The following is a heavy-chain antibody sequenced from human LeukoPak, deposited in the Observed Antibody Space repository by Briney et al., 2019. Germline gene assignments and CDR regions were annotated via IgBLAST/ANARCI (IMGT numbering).Heavy chain of an antibody. V-gene: IGHV1-2*06. CDR3: ARDKSVVRYFDWLFNY. CDR1: GYTFTGYY. J-gene: IGHJ4*02. CDR2: INPNSGGT. Sequence: ASVKVSSKASGYTFTGYYMHWVRQAPGQGLEWMGRINPNSGGTNYAQMFQGRVTMTRDTSISTAYMELSRLRSDDTAVYYCARDKSVVRYFDWLFNYWGQGTLVTVSS. D-gene: IGHD3-9*01.